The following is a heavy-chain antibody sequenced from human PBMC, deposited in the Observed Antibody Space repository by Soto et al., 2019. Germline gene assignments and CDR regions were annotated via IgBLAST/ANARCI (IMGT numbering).Heavy chain of an antibody. V-gene: IGHV3-11*01. CDR3: ASLAIGNIIRGAPDF. Sequence: GGSLRLSCAASGFTFSDYYMTWIRQAPGKGLEWVSYISSGGSSIYYADSVKGRFTISRDNAKNSLYLQMNSLRAEDTAMYYCASLAIGNIIRGAPDFWGQGTLVTV. CDR1: GFTFSDYY. J-gene: IGHJ4*02. D-gene: IGHD3-10*01. CDR2: ISSGGSSI.